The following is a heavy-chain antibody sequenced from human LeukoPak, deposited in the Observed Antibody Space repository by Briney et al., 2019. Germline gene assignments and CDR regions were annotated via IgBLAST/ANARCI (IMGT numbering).Heavy chain of an antibody. V-gene: IGHV3-30*03. J-gene: IGHJ3*02. CDR1: GFTFSSYG. D-gene: IGHD2-15*01. Sequence: GGSLRLSGAASGFTFSSYGMHWVRQAPGKGLEWVAVISYDGSNKYYADSVKGRFTISRDNSKNTLYLQMNSLRAEDTAVYYCAYSAFDIWGQGTMVTVSS. CDR3: AYSAFDI. CDR2: ISYDGSNK.